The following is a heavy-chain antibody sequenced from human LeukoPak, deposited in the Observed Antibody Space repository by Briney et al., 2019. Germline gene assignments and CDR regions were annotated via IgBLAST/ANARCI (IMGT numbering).Heavy chain of an antibody. CDR1: GGSFSNYY. D-gene: IGHD1-7*01. V-gene: IGHV4-34*01. J-gene: IGHJ6*03. CDR2: INDSGRI. CDR3: ARRWNYGRNYYIDD. Sequence: SETLSLTCAVYGGSFSNYYWSWIRQPPGKGLEWIGEINDSGRINYNPSLMSRVTVSVDTSKNQFSLRLTSVTATDTAVYYCARRWNYGRNYYIDDWDNGATVSVSS.